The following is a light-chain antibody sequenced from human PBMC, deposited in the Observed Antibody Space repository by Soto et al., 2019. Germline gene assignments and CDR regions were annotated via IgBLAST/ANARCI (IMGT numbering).Light chain of an antibody. CDR1: SSDIGHYDY. V-gene: IGLV2-11*01. J-gene: IGLJ3*02. CDR3: CSYVGRYSWV. Sequence: QSVLTQPASVSGSPGQSITISCTGTSSDIGHYDYVSWYQQHPGKAPKLMIYHVTKRPSGVPDRFSGSKSGNTASLTISGLQVEDEAEYYCCSYVGRYSWVFGGGTKLTVL. CDR2: HVT.